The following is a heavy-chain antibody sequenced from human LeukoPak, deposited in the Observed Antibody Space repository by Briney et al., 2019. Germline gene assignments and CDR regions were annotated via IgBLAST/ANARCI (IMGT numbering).Heavy chain of an antibody. D-gene: IGHD2-15*01. CDR1: GGTFSSYA. V-gene: IGHV1-69*04. CDR3: ASHPYCSGGSCYHARFDP. Sequence: ASVKVSCKASGGTFSSYAISWVRQAPGQGLEWMGRIMSILGISHYAQKFQGRVTITGDKSTSTAYMGVRSLRSEDTAVYYCASHPYCSGGSCYHARFDPWGQGTLVTVSS. CDR2: IMSILGIS. J-gene: IGHJ5*02.